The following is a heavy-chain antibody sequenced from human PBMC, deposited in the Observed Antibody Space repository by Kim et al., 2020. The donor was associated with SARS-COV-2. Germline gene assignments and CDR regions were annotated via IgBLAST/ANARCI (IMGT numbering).Heavy chain of an antibody. J-gene: IGHJ4*02. V-gene: IGHV3-30*02. Sequence: ADTVKVRVTISRDNSKNTVFLQVDSLTAEDTAVYYCAKDASGVGVAAPFDSWGQGTLVTVSS. D-gene: IGHD6-19*01. CDR3: AKDASGVGVAAPFDS.